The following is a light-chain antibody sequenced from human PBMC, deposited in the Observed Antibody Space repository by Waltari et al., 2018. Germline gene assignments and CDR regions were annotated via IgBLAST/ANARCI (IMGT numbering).Light chain of an antibody. V-gene: IGLV8-61*01. CDR3: ALYMGRGMV. CDR1: SGSVSTSFY. CDR2: ITN. Sequence: QTVVIQEPSFSVSPGGTVTLTCGLSSGSVSTSFYPSWFQQTPGQAPRTLIYITNTRSSGVPDRFSGSILENKAALTITGAQADDESDYFCALYMGRGMVFGGGTKLTVL. J-gene: IGLJ3*02.